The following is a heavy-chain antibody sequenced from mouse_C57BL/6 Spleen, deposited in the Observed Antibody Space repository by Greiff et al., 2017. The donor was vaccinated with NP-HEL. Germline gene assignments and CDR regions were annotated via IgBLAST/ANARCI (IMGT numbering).Heavy chain of an antibody. Sequence: EVMLVESGGGLVKPRGSLKLSCAASGFTFSDYGMHWVRQAPEKGLEWVAYISSGSSTIYYADTVKGRFTISRDNAKNTLFLQMTSLRSEDTAMYYCARRGYYGSSYAMDYWGQGTSVTVSS. V-gene: IGHV5-17*01. CDR2: ISSGSSTI. D-gene: IGHD1-1*01. CDR1: GFTFSDYG. CDR3: ARRGYYGSSYAMDY. J-gene: IGHJ4*01.